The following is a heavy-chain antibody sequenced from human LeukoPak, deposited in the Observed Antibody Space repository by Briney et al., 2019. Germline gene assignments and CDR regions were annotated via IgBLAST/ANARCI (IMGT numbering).Heavy chain of an antibody. J-gene: IGHJ4*02. CDR2: ISYDGSNK. CDR1: GFTFSSYA. V-gene: IGHV3-30*04. CDR3: ARGYYYGSGSSTYYFDY. Sequence: PGGSLRLSCAASGFTFSSYAMHWVRQAPGKGLEWVAVISYDGSNKYYADSVKGRFTISRDNSKNTLYLQMNSLRAEDTAVYYCARGYYYGSGSSTYYFDYWGQGTLVTVSS. D-gene: IGHD3-10*01.